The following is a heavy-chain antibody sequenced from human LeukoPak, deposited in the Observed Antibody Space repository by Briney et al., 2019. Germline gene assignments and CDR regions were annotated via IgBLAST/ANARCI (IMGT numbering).Heavy chain of an antibody. J-gene: IGHJ4*02. V-gene: IGHV3-7*03. CDR2: IKEDGSER. CDR1: GFIFSDFW. D-gene: IGHD3-10*01. Sequence: PGGSLRLSCAASGFIFSDFWMSWVRQTPGKGLEWVAKIKEDGSERYYVDSVRGRFTISRDNAKNSLFLQMNSLRDEDTALYYCARGGSGQLGYWGQGTLVIVSS. CDR3: ARGGSGQLGY.